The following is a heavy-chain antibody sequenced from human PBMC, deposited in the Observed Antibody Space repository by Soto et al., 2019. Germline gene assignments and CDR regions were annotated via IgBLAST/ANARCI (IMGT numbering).Heavy chain of an antibody. Sequence: PSETLSLTCTVSGDSLSSNRHYWGWILHHTGKGLESIANIYYDGNTYYNPSLKSRVTISLDTSKNQFSLKLSSVTAADTAVYYCAEVRAAAGTTGYYYYGMYFWGQGTTVTVSS. CDR1: GDSLSSNRHY. V-gene: IGHV4-39*01. CDR3: AEVRAAAGTTGYYYYGMYF. D-gene: IGHD6-13*01. J-gene: IGHJ6*02. CDR2: IYYDGNT.